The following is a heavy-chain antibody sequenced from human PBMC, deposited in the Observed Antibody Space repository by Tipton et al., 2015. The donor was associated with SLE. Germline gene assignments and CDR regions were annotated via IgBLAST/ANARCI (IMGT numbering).Heavy chain of an antibody. CDR2: FYYSGST. CDR3: ARHGYSSGWGYFDY. J-gene: IGHJ4*02. D-gene: IGHD6-19*01. V-gene: IGHV4-59*08. Sequence: LRLSCTVSGGSISSYYWSWIRQPPGKGLEWIGYFYYSGSTNYNPSLKSRVTISVDTSKNQFSLKLNSVTAADTAVYSCARHGYSSGWGYFDYWGQGTLVTVSS. CDR1: GGSISSYY.